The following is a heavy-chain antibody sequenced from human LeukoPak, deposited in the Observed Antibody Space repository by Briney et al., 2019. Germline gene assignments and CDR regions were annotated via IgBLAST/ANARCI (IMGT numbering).Heavy chain of an antibody. CDR1: GGSISSSSYY. Sequence: SXTLSLTCTVSGGSISSSSYYWGWIRQPPGKGLEWIGSIYYSGKTYKNPSLKSGVTISEDTSKNQFSLKLSSVTAADTAVYYCARPRQGDYYFDYWGQGTLVTVSS. J-gene: IGHJ4*02. CDR3: ARPRQGDYYFDY. D-gene: IGHD2-21*02. CDR2: IYYSGKT. V-gene: IGHV4-39*01.